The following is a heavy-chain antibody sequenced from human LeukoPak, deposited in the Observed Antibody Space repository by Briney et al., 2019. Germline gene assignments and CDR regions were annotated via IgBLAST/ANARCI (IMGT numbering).Heavy chain of an antibody. D-gene: IGHD6-6*01. CDR2: ISSSGSIM. V-gene: IGHV3-48*04. Sequence: PGRSLRLSCAASGFTFRNYGMHWVRQAPGKGLEWVSYISSSGSIMYSADSVKGRFTISRDNAKNSLYLQMNSLRAEDTAIYYCSGQYSSSSVVDYWGQGTLVTVSS. CDR1: GFTFRNYG. J-gene: IGHJ4*02. CDR3: SGQYSSSSVVDY.